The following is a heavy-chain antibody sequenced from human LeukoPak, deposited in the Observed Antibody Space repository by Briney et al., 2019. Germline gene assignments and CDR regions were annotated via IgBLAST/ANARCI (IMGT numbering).Heavy chain of an antibody. Sequence: GGSLRLSCAASGFTFSSYSMNWVRQAPGKGLEWVSYISSSSSTIYYADSVKGRFTISRGNAKNSLYLQMNSLRDEDTAVYYCAQAPSRRAENYFDYWGQGTLVTVSS. CDR3: AQAPSRRAENYFDY. D-gene: IGHD1-14*01. CDR1: GFTFSSYS. V-gene: IGHV3-48*02. J-gene: IGHJ4*02. CDR2: ISSSSSTI.